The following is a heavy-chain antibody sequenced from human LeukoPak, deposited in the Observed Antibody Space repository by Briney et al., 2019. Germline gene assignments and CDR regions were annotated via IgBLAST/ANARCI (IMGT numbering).Heavy chain of an antibody. CDR1: GFTFSSYA. V-gene: IGHV3-23*01. D-gene: IGHD3-16*02. J-gene: IGHJ4*02. Sequence: GGSLRLSCAASGFTFSSYAMSWVRQAPGKGLEWVSAISGSGGSTYYVDSVKGRVTISRDNSKNTLYLQMNSLRAEDTAVYYCAKGRTTLRLGELSFDYWGQGTLVTVSS. CDR3: AKGRTTLRLGELSFDY. CDR2: ISGSGGST.